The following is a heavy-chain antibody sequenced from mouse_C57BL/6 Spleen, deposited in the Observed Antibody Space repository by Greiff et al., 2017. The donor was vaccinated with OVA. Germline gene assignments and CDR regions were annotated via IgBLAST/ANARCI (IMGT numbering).Heavy chain of an antibody. CDR3: ARSDYYGSREARY. J-gene: IGHJ2*01. Sequence: EVQLQQSGAELVKPGASVKLSCTASGFNIKDYYMHWVKQRTEQGLEWIGRIDPEDGETKYAPTFQGKATITADTSSNTAYLQLSSLTSEDTAVYYCARSDYYGSREARYWGQGTTLTVSS. CDR1: GFNIKDYY. D-gene: IGHD1-1*01. V-gene: IGHV14-2*01. CDR2: IDPEDGET.